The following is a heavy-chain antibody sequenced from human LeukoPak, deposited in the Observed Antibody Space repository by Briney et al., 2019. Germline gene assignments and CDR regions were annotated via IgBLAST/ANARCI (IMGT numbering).Heavy chain of an antibody. CDR3: ARRSSSEF. J-gene: IGHJ4*02. D-gene: IGHD6-6*01. Sequence: GESLKISCKGSGYSFSNYWIGWVRQMPGKGLEWMAIINPGSSDTKYNPAFQGQVTISADKSISTAYLQWGSLKASDSAMYYRARRSSSEFWGQGTLVTVS. CDR2: INPGSSDT. CDR1: GYSFSNYW. V-gene: IGHV5-51*01.